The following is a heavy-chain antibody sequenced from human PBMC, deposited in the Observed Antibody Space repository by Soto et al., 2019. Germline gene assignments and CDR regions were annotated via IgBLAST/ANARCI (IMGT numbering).Heavy chain of an antibody. Sequence: EVQLLESGGGLVQPGGSLRLSCAASGFIFSNYAMTWVRQAPGKGLEWVSTITPSGDTFLHADPVKGRFTISSDNSKNTLYLQMNSLRAEDTAVDYCAKRATTVTNWSVDYWGQGTLVAVSS. CDR1: GFIFSNYA. V-gene: IGHV3-23*01. J-gene: IGHJ4*02. CDR2: ITPSGDTF. D-gene: IGHD4-17*01. CDR3: AKRATTVTNWSVDY.